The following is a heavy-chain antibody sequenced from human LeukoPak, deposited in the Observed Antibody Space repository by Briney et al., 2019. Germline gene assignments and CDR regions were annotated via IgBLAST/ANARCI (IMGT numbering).Heavy chain of an antibody. D-gene: IGHD1-26*01. CDR3: ATDGLLPFHFDY. V-gene: IGHV1-69*13. CDR1: GGTFSSYA. J-gene: IGHJ4*02. Sequence: ASAKVSCKASGGTFSSYAISWVQQAPGQGLEWMGGIIPIFGTANYAQKFQGRVTITADESTSTAYMELSSLRSEDTAVYYCATDGLLPFHFDYWGQGTLVTVSS. CDR2: IIPIFGTA.